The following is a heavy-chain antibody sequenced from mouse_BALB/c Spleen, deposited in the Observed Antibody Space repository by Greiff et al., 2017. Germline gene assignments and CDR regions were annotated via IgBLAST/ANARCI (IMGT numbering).Heavy chain of an antibody. CDR1: GYSFTGYN. D-gene: IGHD1-1*01. Sequence: VQLQQSGPELEKPGASVKISCKASGYSFTGYNMNWVKQSNGKSLEWIGNIDPYDGGTSYNQKFKGKATLTVDKSSSTAYMQLKSLTSEDSAVYYGAREEGYYGSSSGWFAYWGQGTLVTVSA. V-gene: IGHV1S135*01. CDR3: AREEGYYGSSSGWFAY. J-gene: IGHJ3*01. CDR2: IDPYDGGT.